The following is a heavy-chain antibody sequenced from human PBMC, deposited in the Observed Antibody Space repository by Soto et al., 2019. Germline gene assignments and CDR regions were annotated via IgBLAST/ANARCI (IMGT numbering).Heavy chain of an antibody. CDR1: GYPFTTYY. Sequence: ASVKVSCKVSGYPFTTYYIHWVRQAPGQGLEWMGWIDPRSGGTVYEQKFQGRVTMTRDTSISTVYMDLSGLTSDDTALYCCATDDYGIFPYWGQGSLVTVSS. CDR3: ATDDYGIFPY. CDR2: IDPRSGGT. J-gene: IGHJ4*02. D-gene: IGHD3-10*01. V-gene: IGHV1-2*02.